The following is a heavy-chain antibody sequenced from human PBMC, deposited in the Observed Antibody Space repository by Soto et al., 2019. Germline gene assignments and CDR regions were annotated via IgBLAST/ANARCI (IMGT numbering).Heavy chain of an antibody. D-gene: IGHD2-21*01. CDR2: IVIGTGNT. CDR1: GFTFSSSA. Sequence: SVKVSCKASGFTFSSSAMQWVRQARGQRLEWIGWIVIGTGNTNYAQKFQERVTITRDMSTSTAYMELSSLRSEDTAVYYCAKPVEMATHIMGFDYWGQGTLVTVSS. V-gene: IGHV1-58*02. J-gene: IGHJ4*02. CDR3: AKPVEMATHIMGFDY.